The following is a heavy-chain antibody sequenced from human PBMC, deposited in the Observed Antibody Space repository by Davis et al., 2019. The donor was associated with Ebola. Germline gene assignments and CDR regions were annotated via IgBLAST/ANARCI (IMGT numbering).Heavy chain of an antibody. CDR2: ISSSSNYI. CDR3: VREWFGETD. J-gene: IGHJ4*02. Sequence: PGGSLRLSCAASGFTFSSNSMNWVRQAPGKGLEWVSFISSSSNYIYYADSVKGRFTVSRDNAKNSLYLQMNSLRAEDTAVYYCVREWFGETDWGQGTLVTVSS. V-gene: IGHV3-21*01. CDR1: GFTFSSNS. D-gene: IGHD3-10*01.